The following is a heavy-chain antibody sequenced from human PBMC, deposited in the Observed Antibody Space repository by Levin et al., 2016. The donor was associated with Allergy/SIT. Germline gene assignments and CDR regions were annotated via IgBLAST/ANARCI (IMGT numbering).Heavy chain of an antibody. D-gene: IGHD4-23*01. J-gene: IGHJ4*02. Sequence: WIRQPPGKGLEWVAVIWYDGSNKYYADSVKGRFTISRDNSKNTLYLQMNSLRAEDTAVYYCARSYDYGGNSPVYWGQGTLVTVSS. CDR2: IWYDGSNK. V-gene: IGHV3-33*01. CDR3: ARSYDYGGNSPVY.